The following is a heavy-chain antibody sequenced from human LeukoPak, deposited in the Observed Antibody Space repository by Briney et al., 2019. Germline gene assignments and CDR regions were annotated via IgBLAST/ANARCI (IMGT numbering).Heavy chain of an antibody. CDR3: ARDQDYHISDSWYDAFDV. CDR2: IKHDGSLR. J-gene: IGHJ3*01. Sequence: GGSLRLSCEASGITFTSYWMTWVRQAPGRGLEWVANIKHDGSLRNYLDSVKGRFTIYRDNAKHSLYLQMNSLRAEDTAVYYCARDQDYHISDSWYDAFDVWGRGTMVTVSP. CDR1: GITFTSYW. D-gene: IGHD3-22*01. V-gene: IGHV3-7*01.